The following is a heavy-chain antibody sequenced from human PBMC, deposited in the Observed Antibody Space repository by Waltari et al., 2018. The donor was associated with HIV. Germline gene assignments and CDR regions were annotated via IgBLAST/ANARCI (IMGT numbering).Heavy chain of an antibody. J-gene: IGHJ4*02. CDR3: ARVPHGPLGGLSTYYLDS. V-gene: IGHV1-2*02. D-gene: IGHD3-16*02. CDR1: GYTFTDFY. CDR2: VGPKSGGT. Sequence: QVQLEQSGAEVKKPGASVKVSCKASGYTFTDFYLHWVRQAPGQGPEWMGWVGPKSGGTTYAQKFQGRVTMTRDTSIRTAYMELSSLRSDDTAVYFCARVPHGPLGGLSTYYLDSWGQGTLVIVSS.